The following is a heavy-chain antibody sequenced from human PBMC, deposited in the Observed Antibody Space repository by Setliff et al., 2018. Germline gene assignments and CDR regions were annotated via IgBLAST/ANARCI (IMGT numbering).Heavy chain of an antibody. CDR1: GFTFSTFG. Sequence: GGSLRLSCAASGFTFSTFGMYWVRQAPGKGMECVSAISGSGGNTYYADSVRGRFTISRDNSKNTLYLQINSLRAEDTAVYYCATRRGPYGYPYWGQGTLVTVSS. CDR2: ISGSGGNT. J-gene: IGHJ4*02. D-gene: IGHD5-12*01. V-gene: IGHV3-23*01. CDR3: ATRRGPYGYPY.